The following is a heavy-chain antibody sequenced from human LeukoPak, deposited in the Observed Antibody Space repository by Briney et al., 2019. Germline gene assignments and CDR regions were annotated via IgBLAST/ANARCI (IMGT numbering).Heavy chain of an antibody. J-gene: IGHJ5*02. CDR3: ARVRWLQRPINWFDP. CDR2: INPNSGGT. CDR1: GYTFTGYY. V-gene: IGHV1-2*02. D-gene: IGHD5-24*01. Sequence: ASVTVSFKASGYTFTGYYMHWVRQAPGQGREWMGWINPNSGGTNYAQKFQGRVTMTRDTSSSTAYMERSRRRSDDTAVYYCARVRWLQRPINWFDPWGQGTLVTVSS.